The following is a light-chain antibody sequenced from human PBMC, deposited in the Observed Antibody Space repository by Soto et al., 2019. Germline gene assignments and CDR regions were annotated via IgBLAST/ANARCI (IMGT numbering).Light chain of an antibody. CDR2: YDD. J-gene: IGLJ2*01. V-gene: IGLV1-36*01. CDR3: ATWDDSLNGPV. Sequence: QSVLTQPPSVSEAPRQRVTISCSGSSSNIGNNAVNWFQQPPGKAPKLLIYYDDLLPSGVSDRFSGSKSGTSASLAIRGLQSEDEADYYCATWDDSLNGPVFGGGTKVTVL. CDR1: SSNIGNNA.